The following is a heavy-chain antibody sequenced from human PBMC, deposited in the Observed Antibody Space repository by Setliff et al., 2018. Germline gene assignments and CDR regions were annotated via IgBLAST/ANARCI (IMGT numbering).Heavy chain of an antibody. CDR3: ARHDVMVRWFDY. D-gene: IGHD3-10*01. V-gene: IGHV4-59*08. Sequence: SGASIRSYYWSWIRQPPGKGLEFIGYVYYSGTTNYNPSLKSRATISVDTSKNQFSLRLSSVTAADTAVYYCARHDVMVRWFDYWGQGTLVTVSS. J-gene: IGHJ4*02. CDR1: SGASIRSYY. CDR2: VYYSGTT.